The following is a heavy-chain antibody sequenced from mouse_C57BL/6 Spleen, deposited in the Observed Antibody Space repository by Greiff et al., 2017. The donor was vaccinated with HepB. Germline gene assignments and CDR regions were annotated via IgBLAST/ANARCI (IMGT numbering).Heavy chain of an antibody. J-gene: IGHJ2*01. CDR3: AREYYGSSLRGFDY. D-gene: IGHD1-1*01. Sequence: VQLQQSGPELVKPGASVKISCKASGCTFTDYYMNWVKQSHGKSLEWIGDINPNNGGTSYNQKFKGKATLTVDKSSSTAYMELRSLTSEDSAVYYCAREYYGSSLRGFDYWGQGTTLTVSS. CDR1: GCTFTDYY. V-gene: IGHV1-26*01. CDR2: INPNNGGT.